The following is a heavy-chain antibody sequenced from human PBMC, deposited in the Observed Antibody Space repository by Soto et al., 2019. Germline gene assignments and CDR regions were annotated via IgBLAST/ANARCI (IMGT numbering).Heavy chain of an antibody. CDR1: GYTFTSYA. Sequence: QVQLVQSGAEVKKPGASVKVSCKASGYTFTSYAMHWVRHAPGQRLEWMGWINAGNGNTKYSQKFQGRVTITRDTYASTAYMELSSLRSEDTAVYYCARSIVVVTSADYWGQGTLVTVSS. V-gene: IGHV1-3*01. D-gene: IGHD2-21*02. CDR2: INAGNGNT. J-gene: IGHJ4*02. CDR3: ARSIVVVTSADY.